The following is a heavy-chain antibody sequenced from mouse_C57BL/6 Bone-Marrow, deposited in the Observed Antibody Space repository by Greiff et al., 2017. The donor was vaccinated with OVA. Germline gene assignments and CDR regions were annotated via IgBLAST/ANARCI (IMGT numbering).Heavy chain of an antibody. CDR3: ATVSGVCHHTYYPYKSKARFTITRDKANNNLYLQMSHLKSEDTAMYYCARERLYDYDVHYAMDY. CDR1: GFTFSSYA. J-gene: IGHJ4*01. CDR2: ISDGGSYT. D-gene: IGHD2-10*01. Sequence: EVHLVESGGGLVKPGGSLKLSCAASGFTFSSYAMSWVRQTPEKRLEWVATISDGGSYTYYSDNVKGRFTISRDTAKNNLYLQLSHMKSEDTRMAWSATVSGVCHHTYYPYKSKARFTITRDKANNNLYLQMSHLKSEDTAMYYCARERLYDYDVHYAMDYWGQGTSVTVSS. V-gene: IGHV5-4*01.